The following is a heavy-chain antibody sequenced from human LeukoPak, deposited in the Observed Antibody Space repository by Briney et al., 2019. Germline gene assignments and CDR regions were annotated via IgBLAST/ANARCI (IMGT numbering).Heavy chain of an antibody. CDR3: AKLGDFWSGYYYYYMDV. D-gene: IGHD3-3*01. Sequence: GSLRLSFAASGFPFSSYAMSWVRPAPGKGLEWVSAISGSGGSTYYADSVKGRFTISRDNSKNTLYLQMNSRRAEDTAVYYCAKLGDFWSGYYYYYMDVWGKGTTVTVSS. J-gene: IGHJ6*03. CDR1: GFPFSSYA. CDR2: ISGSGGST. V-gene: IGHV3-23*01.